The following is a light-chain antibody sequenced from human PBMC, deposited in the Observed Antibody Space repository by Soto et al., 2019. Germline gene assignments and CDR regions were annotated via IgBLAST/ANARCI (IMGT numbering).Light chain of an antibody. V-gene: IGLV2-11*01. J-gene: IGLJ1*01. CDR1: SSDVGAYDY. CDR2: DVS. CDR3: SSFVGPYTYV. Sequence: QSVLTQPRSVSGSPGQSVTISCTGTSSDVGAYDYVSWYQHHPGKAPKVTIYDVSKRPSGVPDRFSGSKSGNTASLTISGLQAEDEADYYRSSFVGPYTYVFGTGTKLTVL.